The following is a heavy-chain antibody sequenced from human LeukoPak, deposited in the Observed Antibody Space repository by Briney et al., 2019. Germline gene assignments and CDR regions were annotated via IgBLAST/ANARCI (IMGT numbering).Heavy chain of an antibody. CDR3: ARGAGYYYYGMDV. J-gene: IGHJ6*02. CDR1: GGSFSAYY. Sequence: SETLSVTCAVYGGSFSAYYWSWIRQPPGKGLGWIGEINHSGSTNYNPSIKSRVTISVDTSKNQFSLKLSSVTAADTAVYYCARGAGYYYYGMDVWGQGTTVTVSS. CDR2: INHSGST. V-gene: IGHV4-34*01. D-gene: IGHD2-15*01.